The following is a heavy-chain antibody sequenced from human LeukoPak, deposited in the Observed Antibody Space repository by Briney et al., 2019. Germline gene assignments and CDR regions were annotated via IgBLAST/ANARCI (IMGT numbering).Heavy chain of an antibody. CDR2: INHSGGT. CDR3: ARYVALAGRIKWFDP. Sequence: SETLSLPCTVYGESFSRSYWRGIRQPPGKGLVWIGDINHSGGTNYNPSLKSRVTISVDTSKNQCSQKLSSVTAADTAVYYCARYVALAGRIKWFDPWGQGTLVTVSS. J-gene: IGHJ5*02. D-gene: IGHD6-19*01. V-gene: IGHV4-34*01. CDR1: GESFSRSY.